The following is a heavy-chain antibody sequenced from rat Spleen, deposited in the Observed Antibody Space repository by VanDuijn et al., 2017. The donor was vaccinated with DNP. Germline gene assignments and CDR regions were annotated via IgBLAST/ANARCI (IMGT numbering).Heavy chain of an antibody. CDR1: GFTFSDYN. D-gene: IGHD1-11*01. CDR3: ATLLPTEGIDY. Sequence: EVQLVESGGGLVQPGRSLKLSCAASGFTFSDYNMAWVRQAPKKGLEWVATIIYDGSRTYYRDSVKGRFTISRDNAKSTLYLQMDSLRSEDTATDSCATLLPTEGIDYWGQGVMVTVSS. V-gene: IGHV5S10*01. J-gene: IGHJ2*01. CDR2: IIYDGSRT.